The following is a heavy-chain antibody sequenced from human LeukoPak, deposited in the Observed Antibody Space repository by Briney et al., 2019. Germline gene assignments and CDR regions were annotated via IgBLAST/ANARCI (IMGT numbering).Heavy chain of an antibody. CDR1: GGSFSGYY. CDR3: ARAARRGYSYGYFGY. Sequence: PSETLSLTXAVYGGSFSGYYWSWIRQPPGKGLEWIGEINHSGSTNYNPSLKSRVTISVDTSKNQFSLKLSSVTAADTAVYYCARAARRGYSYGYFGYWGQGTLVTVSS. J-gene: IGHJ4*02. V-gene: IGHV4-34*01. D-gene: IGHD5-18*01. CDR2: INHSGST.